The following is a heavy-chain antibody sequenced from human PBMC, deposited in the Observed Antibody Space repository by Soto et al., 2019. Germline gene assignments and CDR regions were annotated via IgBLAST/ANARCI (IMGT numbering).Heavy chain of an antibody. CDR2: IKSKTDGGTT. J-gene: IGHJ1*01. Sequence: GGSLRLSCAASGFTFSNAWMSWVRQAPGKGLEWVGRIKSKTDGGTTDYAAPVKGRFTISRDDSKNTLYLQMNSLKTEDTAVYYCTRVAGTVPAEYFQHWGQGTLVTVSS. D-gene: IGHD6-19*01. CDR1: GFTFSNAW. V-gene: IGHV3-15*01. CDR3: TRVAGTVPAEYFQH.